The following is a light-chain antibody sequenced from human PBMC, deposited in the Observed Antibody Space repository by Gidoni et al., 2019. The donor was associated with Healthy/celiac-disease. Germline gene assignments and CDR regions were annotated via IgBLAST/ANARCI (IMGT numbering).Light chain of an antibody. CDR1: SSDVGGYNY. Sequence: QSALTQPASVSGSPGQSLTISCTGTSSDVGGYNYVSWYQQHPGKAPKLMIYEGSHRPSGVSTRFSGSKSGNTASLTISGLQAEDEAYYYCSSYTSSSTPLVFGGGTKLTVL. CDR2: EGS. J-gene: IGLJ3*02. V-gene: IGLV2-14*01. CDR3: SSYTSSSTPLV.